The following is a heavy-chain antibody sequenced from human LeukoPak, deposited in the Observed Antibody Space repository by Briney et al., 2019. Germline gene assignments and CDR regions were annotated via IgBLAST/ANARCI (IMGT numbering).Heavy chain of an antibody. CDR1: GFTFDDYA. Sequence: PGGSLRLSCAASGFTFDDYAMHWVRQAPGKGLEWVSNVNWNSGSIGYADSVKGRFTVSRDNAKNSPYLQMNSLRAEDTALYYCAKATGPLTVTTSFDYWGQGTLVTVSS. CDR2: VNWNSGSI. CDR3: AKATGPLTVTTSFDY. J-gene: IGHJ4*02. D-gene: IGHD4-11*01. V-gene: IGHV3-9*01.